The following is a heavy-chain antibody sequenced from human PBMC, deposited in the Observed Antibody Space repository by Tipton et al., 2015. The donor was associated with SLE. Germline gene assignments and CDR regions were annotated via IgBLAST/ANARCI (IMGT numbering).Heavy chain of an antibody. Sequence: GSLRLSCAASGFTFSSYWMHWARQAPGKGLVWVSRLNSDGTSTSYADSVKGRFTISRDNAKNTLYLQMNSLRAEDTAVYFCVRGDYGGDVFDYWGQGTLVTVSS. J-gene: IGHJ4*02. CDR3: VRGDYGGDVFDY. D-gene: IGHD4/OR15-4a*01. CDR1: GFTFSSYW. V-gene: IGHV3-74*01. CDR2: LNSDGTST.